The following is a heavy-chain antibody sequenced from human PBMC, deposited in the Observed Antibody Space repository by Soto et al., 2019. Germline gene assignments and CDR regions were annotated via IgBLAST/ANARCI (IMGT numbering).Heavy chain of an antibody. CDR1: GYTFTSYD. CDR2: MNPNSGNT. D-gene: IGHD2-2*01. CDR3: ARGRGDIVVVPAAMQYYYYYYMDV. V-gene: IGHV1-8*01. J-gene: IGHJ6*03. Sequence: SVKVSCKASGYTFTSYDINWVRQATGQGLEGMGWMNPNSGNTGYAQKFQGRVTMTRNTSKSTAYMELSSLRSEDTAVYYCARGRGDIVVVPAAMQYYYYYYMDVWGKGTTVTVSS.